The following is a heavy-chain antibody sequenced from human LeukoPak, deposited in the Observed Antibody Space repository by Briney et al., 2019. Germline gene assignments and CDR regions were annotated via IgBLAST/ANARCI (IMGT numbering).Heavy chain of an antibody. J-gene: IGHJ4*02. Sequence: PGGSLRLSCEASGFTFSSHAMSWVRQAPGKGLEWVSAITDSGGRTNCADSVKGRFTIFRDNSKNTLYLQMNSLRAEDTAVYYCAKDLTTGTTIWSFDYWGQGTLVPVSS. CDR1: GFTFSSHA. CDR3: AKDLTTGTTIWSFDY. D-gene: IGHD1-26*01. V-gene: IGHV3-23*01. CDR2: ITDSGGRT.